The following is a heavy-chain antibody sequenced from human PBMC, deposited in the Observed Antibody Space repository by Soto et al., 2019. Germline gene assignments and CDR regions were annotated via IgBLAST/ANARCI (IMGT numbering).Heavy chain of an antibody. J-gene: IGHJ6*02. CDR3: ARAYSRFNYYYYGMDV. CDR2: ISAYNGNT. V-gene: IGHV1-18*01. Sequence: ASVKVSCKASGYTFTSYGISWVRQAPGQGLEWMGWISAYNGNTNYAQKLQGRVTMTTDTSTSTAYMELRSLRSDDTAVYYCARAYSRFNYYYYGMDVWGQGTTVTVSS. CDR1: GYTFTSYG. D-gene: IGHD6-13*01.